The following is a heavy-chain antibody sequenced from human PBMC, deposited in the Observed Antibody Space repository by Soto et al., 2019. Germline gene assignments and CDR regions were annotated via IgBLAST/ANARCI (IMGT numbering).Heavy chain of an antibody. J-gene: IGHJ5*02. CDR2: ISSSSSTI. V-gene: IGHV3-48*01. D-gene: IGHD3-9*01. CDR1: GFTFSSYS. CDR3: ARDQGPDILTGYYNVFWFDP. Sequence: GGSLRLSCAASGFTFSSYSMNWVRQAPGKGLEWVSYISSSSSTIYYADSVKGRFTISRDNAKNSLYLQMNSLRAEDTAVYYCARDQGPDILTGYYNVFWFDPWGQGTLVTVSS.